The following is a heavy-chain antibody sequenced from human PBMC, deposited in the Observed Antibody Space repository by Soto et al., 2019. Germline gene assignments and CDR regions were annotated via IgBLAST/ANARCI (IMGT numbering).Heavy chain of an antibody. D-gene: IGHD6-6*01. CDR1: GDSVSSNSAA. Sequence: PSQTLSLTCAISGDSVSSNSAAWSWIRQSPSRGLEWLGRTNYRSKWYHDYAVSVKSRITINPDTSKNQFSLKLSSVTAADTAVYYCARVTAYSSSSVWFDPWGQGTLVTVSS. CDR2: TNYRSKWYH. CDR3: ARVTAYSSSSVWFDP. V-gene: IGHV6-1*01. J-gene: IGHJ5*02.